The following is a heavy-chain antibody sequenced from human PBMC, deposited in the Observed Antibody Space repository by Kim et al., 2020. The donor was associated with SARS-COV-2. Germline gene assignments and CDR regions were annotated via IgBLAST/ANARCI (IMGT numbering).Heavy chain of an antibody. CDR1: GGSISSGSYY. CDR3: ARERPTYYYDSSGYYYVGAFDI. CDR2: IYTSGST. J-gene: IGHJ3*02. Sequence: SETLSLTCTVSGGSISSGSYYWSWIRQPAGKGLEWIGRIYTSGSTNYNPSLKSRVTISVDTSKNQFSLKLSSVTAADTAVYYCARERPTYYYDSSGYYYVGAFDIWGQGTMVTVSS. D-gene: IGHD3-22*01. V-gene: IGHV4-61*02.